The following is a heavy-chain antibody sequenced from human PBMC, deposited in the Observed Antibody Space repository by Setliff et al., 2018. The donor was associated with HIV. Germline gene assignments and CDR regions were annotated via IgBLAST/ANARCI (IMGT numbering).Heavy chain of an antibody. CDR3: AKDLRSYRCSIASCSHMDV. D-gene: IGHD3-16*02. CDR2: ISHDGGNK. J-gene: IGHJ6*03. CDR1: GFIFSTYW. Sequence: GGSLRLSGAASGFIFSTYWMNWVRQAPGKGLEWVAVISHDGGNKYYADSVKGRFTISGDNSKNTLYLQMNSLRSEDAAVYYCAKDLRSYRCSIASCSHMDVWGKGTTVTVSS. V-gene: IGHV3-30*18.